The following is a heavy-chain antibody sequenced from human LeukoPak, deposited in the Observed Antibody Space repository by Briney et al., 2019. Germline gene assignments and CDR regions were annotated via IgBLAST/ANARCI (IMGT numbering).Heavy chain of an antibody. CDR2: VYYSGST. CDR1: GGSISSSTYY. J-gene: IGHJ4*02. V-gene: IGHV4-39*01. CDR3: ATYSSENVGDDY. Sequence: SETLSLTCTVSGGSISSSTYYWAWIRQPPGKGLEWIGSVYYSGSTYYNPSLTSRVTISVDTSKNQFSLNLRSVTAADTAVYYCATYSSENVGDDYWGQGTLVTVSS. D-gene: IGHD3-10*01.